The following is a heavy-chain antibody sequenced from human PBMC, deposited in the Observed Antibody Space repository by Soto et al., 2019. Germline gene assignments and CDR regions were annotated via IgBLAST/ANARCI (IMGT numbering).Heavy chain of an antibody. J-gene: IGHJ5*02. CDR2: FHYSANT. Sequence: QVQLQESGPGLVKPSETLSLTCTVSGDSISTYYWSWIRQPPGKGLEWMGYFHYSANTNYNPSLKSRITISVDKSKNQFSLKLTSVTAADTAVYYCAKTKEGGFDPWGQGILVTVSS. D-gene: IGHD3-16*01. CDR3: AKTKEGGFDP. CDR1: GDSISTYY. V-gene: IGHV4-59*01.